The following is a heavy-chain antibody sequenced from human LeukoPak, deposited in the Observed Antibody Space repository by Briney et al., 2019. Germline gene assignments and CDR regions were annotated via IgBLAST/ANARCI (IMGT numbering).Heavy chain of an antibody. CDR1: GGSVSSNSNY. Sequence: PETLSLTCTVSGGSVSSNSNYWSWIRQPPGKRLEWIGYIYYSGSTNYNPSLKSRVTISVDTSKNQFSLKLTSVTAADTAVYYCARAEDPYYYDSSGFDPWGQGTLVTVSS. V-gene: IGHV4-61*01. CDR2: IYYSGST. D-gene: IGHD3-22*01. J-gene: IGHJ5*02. CDR3: ARAEDPYYYDSSGFDP.